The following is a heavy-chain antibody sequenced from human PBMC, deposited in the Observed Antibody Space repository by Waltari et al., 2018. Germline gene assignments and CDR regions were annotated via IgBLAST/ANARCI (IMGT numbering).Heavy chain of an antibody. CDR3: ASYSSSFFPLDAFQI. Sequence: QVQLVQSGAEVKRPGASVKVSCKTSGYTFTAYYLPWVRQAPGEGLEWMGWVNPDTGGTYCAQKFQDRVTMTRDTSTSTAYMDLNRLTSDDTAVYFCASYSSSFFPLDAFQIWGQGTMVTVSS. CDR2: VNPDTGGT. CDR1: GYTFTAYY. D-gene: IGHD2-2*01. V-gene: IGHV1-2*02. J-gene: IGHJ3*02.